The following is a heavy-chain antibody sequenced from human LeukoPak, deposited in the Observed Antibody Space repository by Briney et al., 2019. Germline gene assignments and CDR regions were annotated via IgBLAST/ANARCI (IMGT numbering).Heavy chain of an antibody. CDR2: ISSSSSYI. J-gene: IGHJ4*02. D-gene: IGHD1-26*01. Sequence: KPGGSLRLSCAASGFTFRSFSMNWVRQAPGKGLDWVSSISSSSSYIYYADSVKGRFTISRDNAKNSLYLQMNSLRAEDTAVYYCASLAPWELHDYWGQGTLVTVSS. CDR1: GFTFRSFS. V-gene: IGHV3-21*01. CDR3: ASLAPWELHDY.